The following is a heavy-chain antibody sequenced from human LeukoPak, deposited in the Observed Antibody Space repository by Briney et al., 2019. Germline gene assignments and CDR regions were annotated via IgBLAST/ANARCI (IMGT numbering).Heavy chain of an antibody. J-gene: IGHJ4*02. CDR1: GDSVSSNSGA. V-gene: IGHV6-1*01. CDR3: ARAKLWGEFGY. Sequence: PSQTLSLTCAISGDSVSSNSGAWNWIRQSPSRGLEWLGRTYHRSKWFSDYALSVKSRITINPDTSKYAFSLHLNTVPAEDIAGYYCARAKLWGEFGYWGQGALVTVSS. CDR2: TYHRSKWFS. D-gene: IGHD7-27*01.